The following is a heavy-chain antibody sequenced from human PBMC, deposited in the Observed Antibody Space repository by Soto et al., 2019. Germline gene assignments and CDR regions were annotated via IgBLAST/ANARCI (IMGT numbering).Heavy chain of an antibody. CDR3: VKDATVAAYYFDY. J-gene: IGHJ4*02. Sequence: PGGSLRLSCAASGFTFDDYAMHWVRQAPGKGLEWVSGSSWNGDVIGYADSVKGRFTISRDNAKNSLYLQMNSLRAEDTALYYCVKDATVAAYYFDYWGQGTLVTVSS. CDR2: SSWNGDVI. V-gene: IGHV3-9*01. D-gene: IGHD6-19*01. CDR1: GFTFDDYA.